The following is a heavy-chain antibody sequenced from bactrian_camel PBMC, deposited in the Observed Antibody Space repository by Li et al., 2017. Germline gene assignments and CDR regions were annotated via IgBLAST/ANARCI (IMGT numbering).Heavy chain of an antibody. V-gene: IGHV3S55*01. Sequence: SGGGSVQVGGSLRLSCVASGDTIGRYCMGWFRQIPDKEREGVAGIDSGGTANYADSATGRFTISRDNTKNTLYLQMNSLKPEDTAMYYCAANPFWTYGAVCSYTRPADFGYWGQGTQVTVS. CDR2: IDSGGTA. CDR1: GDTIGRYC. CDR3: AANPFWTYGAVCSYTRPADFGY. J-gene: IGHJ6*01. D-gene: IGHD2*01.